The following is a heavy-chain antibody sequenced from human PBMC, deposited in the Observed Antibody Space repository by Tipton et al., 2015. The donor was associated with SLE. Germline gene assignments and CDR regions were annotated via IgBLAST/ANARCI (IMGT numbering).Heavy chain of an antibody. V-gene: IGHV4-34*01. J-gene: IGHJ2*01. CDR3: ARTAPASRSFDL. CDR2: IYYSGST. D-gene: IGHD6-13*01. CDR1: GGSFSGYY. Sequence: TLSLTCAVYGGSFSGYYWSWIRQPPGKGLEWIGYIYYSGSTNYNPSLKSRVTISVDTSKNQFSLKLSSVTAADTAVYYCARTAPASRSFDLWGRGTLVTVSS.